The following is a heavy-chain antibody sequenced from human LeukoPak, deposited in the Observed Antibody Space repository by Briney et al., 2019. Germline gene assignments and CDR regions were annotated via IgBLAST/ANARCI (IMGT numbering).Heavy chain of an antibody. Sequence: SVTVSCKASGGTFSSYAISWVRQAPGQGLEWMGGIIPIFGTANYAQKFQGRVTITADESTSTAYMELSSLRSEDTAVYYCARERSYYGSGSYAGNFDYWGQGTLVTVSS. D-gene: IGHD3-10*01. CDR2: IIPIFGTA. CDR1: GGTFSSYA. CDR3: ARERSYYGSGSYAGNFDY. J-gene: IGHJ4*02. V-gene: IGHV1-69*13.